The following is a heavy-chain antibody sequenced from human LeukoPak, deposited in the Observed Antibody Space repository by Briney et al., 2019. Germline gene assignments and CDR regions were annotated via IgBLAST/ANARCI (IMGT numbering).Heavy chain of an antibody. Sequence: GASVKVSCKASGYTFTSNDINWVRQATGQGLEWMGWMNPNSGNTGYAQKFQGRVTMTRNTSISTAYKELSSLRSEDTAVYYCARGVRARGYYFDYWGQGIPVTVSS. J-gene: IGHJ4*02. CDR1: GYTFTSND. CDR2: MNPNSGNT. CDR3: ARGVRARGYYFDY. V-gene: IGHV1-8*01.